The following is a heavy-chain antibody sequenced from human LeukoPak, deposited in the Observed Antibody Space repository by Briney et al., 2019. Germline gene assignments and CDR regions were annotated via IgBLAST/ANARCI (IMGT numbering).Heavy chain of an antibody. D-gene: IGHD3-3*01. CDR3: AKDRAWSGYYPNPHFDY. J-gene: IGHJ4*02. V-gene: IGHV3-23*01. Sequence: PGGSLRLSCAASGAFTFSSYAMSWVRQAPGKGLECVSAISGSGGNTYYADSVKGRFTISRDNSKNTLYLQMNSLRAEDTAVYYCAKDRAWSGYYPNPHFDYWGQGTLVTVSS. CDR2: ISGSGGNT. CDR1: GAFTFSSYA.